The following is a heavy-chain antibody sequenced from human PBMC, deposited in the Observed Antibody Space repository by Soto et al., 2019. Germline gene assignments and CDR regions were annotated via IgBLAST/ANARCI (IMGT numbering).Heavy chain of an antibody. CDR1: GFTFSSYA. D-gene: IGHD2-15*01. CDR2: ISGSGGST. V-gene: IGHV3-23*01. J-gene: IGHJ4*02. Sequence: GGSLRLSCAASGFTFSSYAMSWVRQAPGKGLEWVSAISGSGGSTYYADSVKGRFTISRDNSKNTLYLQMNSLRAEDTAVFYCAKDLCSGGSCHYYFNYWGQGTLXXVSS. CDR3: AKDLCSGGSCHYYFNY.